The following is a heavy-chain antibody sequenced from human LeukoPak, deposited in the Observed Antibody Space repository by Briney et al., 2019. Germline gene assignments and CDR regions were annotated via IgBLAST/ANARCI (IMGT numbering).Heavy chain of an antibody. V-gene: IGHV4-39*01. Sequence: PSETLSLTCAVSGGSISSSSYYWGWIRQHPGKGLEWIVRMYYSGSTYYNPSLKSRATISEDTSKTQFSLKLSSVTAADPAVYYCARSFPTIFVVWDYWGQGTLVTVSS. J-gene: IGHJ4*02. CDR1: GGSISSSSYY. CDR3: ARSFPTIFVVWDY. D-gene: IGHD3-9*01. CDR2: MYYSGST.